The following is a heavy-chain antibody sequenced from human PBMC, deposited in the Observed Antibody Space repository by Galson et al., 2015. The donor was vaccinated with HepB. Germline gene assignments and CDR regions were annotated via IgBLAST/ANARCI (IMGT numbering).Heavy chain of an antibody. CDR1: GFTYSNYW. CDR3: ARGWDIEVTANFDY. V-gene: IGHV3-7*03. CDR2: IKYDGSEK. D-gene: IGHD2-21*02. J-gene: IGHJ4*02. Sequence: SRRLSCAVSGFTYSNYWMSWVRQAPGRGLEWVANIKYDGSEKYYVRSVEGRFTVSRDNAQNSLYLHMSSLRAEDTAVYYCARGWDIEVTANFDYWGQGALVTVSS.